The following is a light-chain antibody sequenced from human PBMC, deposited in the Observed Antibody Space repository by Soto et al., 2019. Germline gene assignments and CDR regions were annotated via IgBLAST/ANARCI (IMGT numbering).Light chain of an antibody. CDR2: DAS. CDR1: QSIVSH. J-gene: IGKJ1*01. CDR3: QQRNNWPPSIT. Sequence: EIVLTQSPATLSLSPGERATLSCRSRQSIVSHLAWYQQQPGQAPRLLIHDASSGATGIPARFSGSGSGTDFTLTISSLEPEDFALYYCQQRNNWPPSITFGQGTKVDIK. V-gene: IGKV3-11*01.